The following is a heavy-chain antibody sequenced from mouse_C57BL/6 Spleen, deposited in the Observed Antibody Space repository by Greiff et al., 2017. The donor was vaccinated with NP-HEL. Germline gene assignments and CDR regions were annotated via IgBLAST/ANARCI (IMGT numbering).Heavy chain of an antibody. D-gene: IGHD1-1*01. CDR3: ARNSHITTVGYFDY. CDR1: GFSLTSYA. J-gene: IGHJ2*01. Sequence: VKLQESGPGLVAPSQSLSITCTVSGFSLTSYAISWVRQPPGKGLEWLGVIWTGGGTNYNSALKSRLSISKDNSKSQVFLKMNSLQTDDTARYYCARNSHITTVGYFDYWGQGTTLTVSS. CDR2: IWTGGGT. V-gene: IGHV2-9-1*01.